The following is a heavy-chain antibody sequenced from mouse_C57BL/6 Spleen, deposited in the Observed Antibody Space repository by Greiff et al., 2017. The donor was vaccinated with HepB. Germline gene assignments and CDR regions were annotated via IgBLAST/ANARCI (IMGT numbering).Heavy chain of an antibody. Sequence: EVQLQESGPGLVKPSQSLSLTCSVTGYSITSGYYWDWIRQFPGNKMEWMGYISYDGSNNYNPSLKNRISITRVTSKNQFFLKLNSVTTEDTATYYCARENDVSSDDWGQGTTLTAAS. D-gene: IGHD1-1*01. CDR1: GYSITSGYY. V-gene: IGHV3-6*01. J-gene: IGHJ2*01. CDR2: ISYDGSN. CDR3: ARENDVSSDD.